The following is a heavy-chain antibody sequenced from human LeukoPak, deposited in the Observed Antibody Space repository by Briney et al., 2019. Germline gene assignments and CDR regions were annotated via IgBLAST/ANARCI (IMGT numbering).Heavy chain of an antibody. CDR3: ARDYGDVDTAMVGWFDP. D-gene: IGHD5-18*01. CDR2: INHSGST. CDR1: GGSFSGYY. V-gene: IGHV4-34*01. J-gene: IGHJ5*02. Sequence: SETLSLTCAVYGGSFSGYYWSWIRQPPGKGLEWIGEINHSGSTNYNPSLKSRVTISVDTSKNQFSLKLSSVTAADTAVYYCARDYGDVDTAMVGWFDPWGQGTLVTVSS.